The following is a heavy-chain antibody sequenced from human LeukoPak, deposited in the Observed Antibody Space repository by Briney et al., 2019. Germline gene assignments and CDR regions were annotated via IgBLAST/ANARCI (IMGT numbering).Heavy chain of an antibody. CDR1: GFTFSSYS. D-gene: IGHD4-17*01. CDR3: ARDLKATVTL. J-gene: IGHJ4*02. Sequence: PGGSLRLSCAAAGFTFSSYSMNWVRQAPGKGLEWVSSISSSSSYIYYADSVKGRFTISRDNAKNSLYLQMNSLRAEDTAVYYCARDLKATVTLWGQGTLVTVSS. V-gene: IGHV3-21*01. CDR2: ISSSSSYI.